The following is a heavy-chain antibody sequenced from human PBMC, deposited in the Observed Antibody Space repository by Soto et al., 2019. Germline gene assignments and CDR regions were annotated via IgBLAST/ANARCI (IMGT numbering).Heavy chain of an antibody. CDR3: ARGRIAVAGVDY. J-gene: IGHJ4*02. Sequence: SETLSLTCTVSGGSISRYYWSWIRQPPGKGLEWIGYIYYSGSTNYNPSLKSRVTISVDTSKNQFSLKLSSVTAADTAVYYCARGRIAVAGVDYWGQGTLVTVSS. CDR2: IYYSGST. D-gene: IGHD6-19*01. CDR1: GGSISRYY. V-gene: IGHV4-59*01.